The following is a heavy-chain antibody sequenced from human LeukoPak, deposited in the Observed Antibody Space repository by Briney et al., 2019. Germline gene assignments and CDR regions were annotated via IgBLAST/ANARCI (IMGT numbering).Heavy chain of an antibody. CDR1: GFTFSSYE. J-gene: IGHJ5*02. V-gene: IGHV3-48*03. D-gene: IGHD6-13*01. Sequence: PGRSLRLSCAASGFTFSSYEMNWVRQAPGKGLEWVSYISSSGSTIYYADSVKGRFTISRDNAKNSLYLQMNSLRAEDTAVYYCARSLWRAAAGTPLWFDPWGQGTLVTVSS. CDR3: ARSLWRAAAGTPLWFDP. CDR2: ISSSGSTI.